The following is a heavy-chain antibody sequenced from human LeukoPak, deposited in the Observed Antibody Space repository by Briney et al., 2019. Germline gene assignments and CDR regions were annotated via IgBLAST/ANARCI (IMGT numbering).Heavy chain of an antibody. CDR2: ISGDGGDI. D-gene: IGHD1-14*01. V-gene: IGHV3-11*01. CDR1: GFTFSDYY. J-gene: IGHJ4*01. Sequence: GGSLRLSCATSGFTFSDYYMSWIRQAPGKGLEWLSYISGDGGDINYADSVGGRFTVSRDNAKNALYLQMNSLRVEDTAIYYCETKPREPPEWGKGTLVTVSS. CDR3: ETKPREPPE.